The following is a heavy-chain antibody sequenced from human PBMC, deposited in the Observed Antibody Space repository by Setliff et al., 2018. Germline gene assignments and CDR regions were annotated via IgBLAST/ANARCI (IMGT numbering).Heavy chain of an antibody. CDR1: GGSISSGDYY. D-gene: IGHD3-22*01. CDR3: ARESRYYYDNLGTLDY. CDR2: LYSSGST. J-gene: IGHJ4*02. Sequence: SSETLSLTCTVSGGSISSGDYYWSWIRQPPGKGLEWIGYLYSSGSTYYNPSLKSRVSISVDTSKNQFSLKLSSVTAADTAVYYCARESRYYYDNLGTLDYWGQGTLVTVSS. V-gene: IGHV4-30-4*08.